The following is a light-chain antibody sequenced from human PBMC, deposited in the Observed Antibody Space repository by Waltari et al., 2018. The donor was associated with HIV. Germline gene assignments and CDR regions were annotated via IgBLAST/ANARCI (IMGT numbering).Light chain of an antibody. J-gene: IGLJ2*01. Sequence: QSVLTQPPSVSADPGQKVTISCSGSSPNIGHNYVPWYQQLPGTAPKLLIYDNNKRPSGIPDRFSGSKSGTSATLGITGLQTGDEADYYCGTWDSSLSAVVFGGGTKLTVL. CDR2: DNN. V-gene: IGLV1-51*01. CDR3: GTWDSSLSAVV. CDR1: SPNIGHNY.